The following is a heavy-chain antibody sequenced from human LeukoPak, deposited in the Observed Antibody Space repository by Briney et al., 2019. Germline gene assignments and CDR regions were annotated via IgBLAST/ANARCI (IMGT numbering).Heavy chain of an antibody. J-gene: IGHJ4*02. CDR3: ASRGMTSSSPYDY. CDR2: GIHLLGIA. D-gene: IGHD6-6*01. Sequence: GSSVKVSCKASGCTFTSYALSWVRQAAGQGREWMGRGIHLLGIANYAQKLQGRVTITADKSTNTAYLELSSLRAEDTAVYYCASRGMTSSSPYDYWGQGTLVTVSS. CDR1: GCTFTSYA. V-gene: IGHV1-69*04.